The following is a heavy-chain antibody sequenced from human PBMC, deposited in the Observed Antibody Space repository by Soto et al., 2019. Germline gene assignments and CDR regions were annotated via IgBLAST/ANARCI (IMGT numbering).Heavy chain of an antibody. D-gene: IGHD5-18*01. Sequence: ASVKVSCKASGYTFTSYDINWVRQATGQGLEWMGWMNPNSGSTGYAQKFQGRVTMTRNTSMSTAYMELSSLRSEDTAVYYCAPDVDTIGAFDILGQQTMVTVSS. CDR2: MNPNSGST. J-gene: IGHJ3*02. CDR1: GYTFTSYD. V-gene: IGHV1-8*01. CDR3: APDVDTIGAFDI.